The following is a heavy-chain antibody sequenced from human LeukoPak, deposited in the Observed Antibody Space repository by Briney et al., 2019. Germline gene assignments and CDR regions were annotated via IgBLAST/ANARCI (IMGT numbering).Heavy chain of an antibody. J-gene: IGHJ4*02. CDR3: AKKEAMFRGVPYYYDF. Sequence: GGSLRLSCSASGFTFSSYVMTWVRQAPGQGLEWVSAISGSGDDTYYADSVKGRFTISRDNSKNTLYLQMNSLRAEDTAVYYCAKKEAMFRGVPYYYDFWGQGTLVTVSS. CDR2: ISGSGDDT. V-gene: IGHV3-23*01. D-gene: IGHD3-10*01. CDR1: GFTFSSYV.